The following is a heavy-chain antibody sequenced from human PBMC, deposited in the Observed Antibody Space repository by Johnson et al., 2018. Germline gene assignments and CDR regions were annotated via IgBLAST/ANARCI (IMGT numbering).Heavy chain of an antibody. Sequence: QVQLVESGGGVVQPGRSLRLSCAASGFTFSTYGMHWVRQAPGKGLEWVAVVSYYGTNKYYADSVKGRFTISRDNSKNTLYVEMNSLRAEDTAIYYCAKTLQIYSSNYYGWGAFDIWGQGTVVTVSS. V-gene: IGHV3-30*18. D-gene: IGHD3-10*01. CDR2: VSYYGTNK. CDR3: AKTLQIYSSNYYGWGAFDI. CDR1: GFTFSTYG. J-gene: IGHJ3*02.